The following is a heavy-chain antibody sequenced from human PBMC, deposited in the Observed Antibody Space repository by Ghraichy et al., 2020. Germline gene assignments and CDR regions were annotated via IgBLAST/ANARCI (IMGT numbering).Heavy chain of an antibody. CDR3: ARGGYEYSYGYVAALDYYYYGMDV. D-gene: IGHD5-18*01. Sequence: GGSLRLSCAASGFTVSSNYMSWVRQAPGKGLEWVSVIYSGGSTYYADSVKGRFTISRDNSKNTLYLQMNSLRAEDTAVYYCARGGYEYSYGYVAALDYYYYGMDVWGQGTTVTVSS. V-gene: IGHV3-53*01. CDR1: GFTVSSNY. CDR2: IYSGGST. J-gene: IGHJ6*02.